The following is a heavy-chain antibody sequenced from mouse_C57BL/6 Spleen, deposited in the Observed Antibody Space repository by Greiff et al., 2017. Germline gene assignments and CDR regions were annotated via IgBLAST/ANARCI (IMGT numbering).Heavy chain of an antibody. CDR1: GFSLTSYG. V-gene: IGHV2-9*01. D-gene: IGHD1-1*02. Sequence: VKLMESGPGLVAPSQRLSITCTVSGFSLTSYGVDWVRQPPGTGLEWLGVIWGGGSTNYNSALMSRLSISKDNAKSQVFLQMNSLQTDDTAMYYYAGKLVGFAYWGQGTLVTVSA. CDR3: AGKLVGFAY. J-gene: IGHJ3*01. CDR2: IWGGGST.